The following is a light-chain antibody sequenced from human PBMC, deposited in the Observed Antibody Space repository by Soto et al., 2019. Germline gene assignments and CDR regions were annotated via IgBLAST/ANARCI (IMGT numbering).Light chain of an antibody. V-gene: IGKV1-39*01. J-gene: IGKJ5*01. CDR1: QSISKF. CDR2: AAS. CDR3: QQNYNTPIT. Sequence: DFELTQSPSSLSAFVGDRVSISCRASQSISKFLSWYQQRPGTAPKLLIYAASSLESGVPSRFSGNGSGTDFTLTISSLQPEDFATYYCQQNYNTPITFGQGTRLEIK.